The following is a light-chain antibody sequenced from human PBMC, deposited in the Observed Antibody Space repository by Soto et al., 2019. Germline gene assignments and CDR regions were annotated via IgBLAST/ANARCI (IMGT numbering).Light chain of an antibody. CDR1: SRDVGGYNF. Sequence: QSALTQPASVSGSPGQSITISCTGTSRDVGGYNFVSWYQQYPGEVPKLMIYEVGNRPSGVSNRFSGSKSGNTASLTISGLQAEDEADYYCSSYTSSSILVFGTGTKVTV. CDR2: EVG. CDR3: SSYTSSSILV. J-gene: IGLJ1*01. V-gene: IGLV2-14*01.